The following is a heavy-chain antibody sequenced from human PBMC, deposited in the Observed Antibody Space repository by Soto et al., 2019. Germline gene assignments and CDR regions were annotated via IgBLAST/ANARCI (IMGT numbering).Heavy chain of an antibody. Sequence: HPGGSLRLSCTASGFTFGDYAMSWFRQAPGKGLEWVGFIRSKAYDGTTEYAASVKGRFTISRDDSKSIAYLQINSLKTEDTAFYYCTRGTGYSGYDLPDYWGQGTLVTVSS. CDR3: TRGTGYSGYDLPDY. D-gene: IGHD5-12*01. J-gene: IGHJ4*02. CDR1: GFTFGDYA. CDR2: IRSKAYDGTT. V-gene: IGHV3-49*03.